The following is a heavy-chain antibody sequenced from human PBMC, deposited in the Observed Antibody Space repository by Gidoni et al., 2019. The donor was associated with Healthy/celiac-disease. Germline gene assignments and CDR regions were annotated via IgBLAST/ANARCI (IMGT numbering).Heavy chain of an antibody. CDR3: ASRIAVAEPDWFDP. D-gene: IGHD6-19*01. CDR2: IYYSGST. V-gene: IGHV4-39*01. J-gene: IGHJ5*02. CDR1: GGSISSSSYY. Sequence: QLQLQESGPGLVKPSETLSLTCTVSGGSISSSSYYWGWIRQPPGKGLEWIGSIYYSGSTYYNPSLKSRVTISVDTSKNQFSLKLSSVTAADTAVYYCASRIAVAEPDWFDPWGQGTLVTVSS.